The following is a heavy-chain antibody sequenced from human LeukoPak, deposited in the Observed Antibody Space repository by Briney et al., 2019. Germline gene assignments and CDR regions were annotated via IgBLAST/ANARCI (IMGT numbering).Heavy chain of an antibody. CDR2: ISVISSTI. CDR1: GFTVSSYS. D-gene: IGHD2-15*01. Sequence: GGSLRLSCAASGFTVSSYSMNWVRQAPGKGLEWLAYISVISSTIFYADSVKGRFTISRDNAKNSLYLQMNSLRADDTAVYYCARELRYCSGGTCYLHYFDFWGQGTLVTVSS. CDR3: ARELRYCSGGTCYLHYFDF. V-gene: IGHV3-48*04. J-gene: IGHJ4*02.